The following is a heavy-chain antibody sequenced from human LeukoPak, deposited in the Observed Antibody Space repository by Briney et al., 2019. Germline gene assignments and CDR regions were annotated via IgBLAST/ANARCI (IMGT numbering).Heavy chain of an antibody. J-gene: IGHJ4*02. CDR1: GGSISSGGYY. V-gene: IGHV4-39*07. CDR3: ARDYGSGSPLDY. CDR2: IYHSGST. Sequence: PSETLSLTCTVSGGSISSGGYYWSWIRQPPGKGLEWIGSIYHSGSTYYNPSLKSRVTISVDTSKNQFSLKLSSVTAADTAVYYCARDYGSGSPLDYWGQGTLVTVSS. D-gene: IGHD3-10*01.